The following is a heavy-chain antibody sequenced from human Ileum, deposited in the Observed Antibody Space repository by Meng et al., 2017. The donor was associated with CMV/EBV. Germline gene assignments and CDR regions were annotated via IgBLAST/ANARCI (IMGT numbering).Heavy chain of an antibody. D-gene: IGHD2-2*01. CDR3: VRGYCSSTSCYVLFDY. V-gene: IGHV1-2*02. CDR2: INPNSGGT. J-gene: IGHJ4*02. Sequence: ASVKVSCKASGYTFTDYYMHWVRQAPGQGLEWMGWINPNSGGTNYAQKFQGRVTMTRDTSISTAYMELSRLRSDDTAVYYCVRGYCSSTSCYVLFDYWGQGTLVTVSS. CDR1: GYTFTDYY.